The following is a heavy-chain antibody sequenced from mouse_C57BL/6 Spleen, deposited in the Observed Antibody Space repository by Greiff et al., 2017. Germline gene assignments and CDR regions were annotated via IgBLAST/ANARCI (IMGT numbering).Heavy chain of an antibody. CDR1: GYSITSGYD. J-gene: IGHJ4*01. V-gene: IGHV3-1*01. CDR3: ARGGGPRAMDY. CDR2: ISYSGST. Sequence: EVQLQESGPGMVKPSQSLSLTCTVTGYSITSGYDWHWIRHFPGNKLEWMGYISYSGSTNYNPSLKSRISITHDTSKNHFFLKLNSVTTEDTATYYCARGGGPRAMDYWGQGTSVTVSS.